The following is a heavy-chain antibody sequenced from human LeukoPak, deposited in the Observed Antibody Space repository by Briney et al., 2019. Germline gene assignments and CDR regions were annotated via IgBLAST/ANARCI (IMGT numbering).Heavy chain of an antibody. Sequence: GGSLRLSCTTSGFTFSRYWMSWVRQAPGKGLEWMANINQDAGEKYYVDSVKGRFTISRDNAKNSLYLQMNSLRAEDTAVYYCARDLSATIRAYDYWGQGTLVTVSS. CDR2: INQDAGEK. CDR1: GFTFSRYW. V-gene: IGHV3-7*01. CDR3: ARDLSATIRAYDY. D-gene: IGHD1-26*01. J-gene: IGHJ4*02.